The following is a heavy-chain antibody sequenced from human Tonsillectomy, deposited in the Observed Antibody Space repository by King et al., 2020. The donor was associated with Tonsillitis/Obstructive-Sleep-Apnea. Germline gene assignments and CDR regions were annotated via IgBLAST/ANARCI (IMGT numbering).Heavy chain of an antibody. D-gene: IGHD2-21*01. J-gene: IGHJ5*02. CDR2: ISSDGSST. Sequence: VQLVESGGGLVQPGGSLRPSCAASGFTFSSYWMHWVRQAPGRGLVWVSRISSDGSSTSYADSVKGRFTISRDNAKNTLYLQMNSLRAEDTAVYYCTRDDLLGWGWFDPWGQGTLVTVSS. CDR3: TRDDLLGWGWFDP. V-gene: IGHV3-74*01. CDR1: GFTFSSYW.